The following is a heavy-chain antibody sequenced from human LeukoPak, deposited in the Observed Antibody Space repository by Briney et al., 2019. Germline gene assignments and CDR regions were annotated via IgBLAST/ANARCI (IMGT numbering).Heavy chain of an antibody. D-gene: IGHD6-6*01. J-gene: IGHJ5*02. CDR1: GGTFSSYA. CDR3: ARGVGIAARLWWFDP. Sequence: ASVKVSCKASGGTFSSYAISWVRQAPGQGLEWMGGIIPIFGTANYAQKFQGRVTITADESTSTAYMELCSLRSGDTAVYYCARGVGIAARLWWFDPWGQGTLVTVSS. V-gene: IGHV1-69*13. CDR2: IIPIFGTA.